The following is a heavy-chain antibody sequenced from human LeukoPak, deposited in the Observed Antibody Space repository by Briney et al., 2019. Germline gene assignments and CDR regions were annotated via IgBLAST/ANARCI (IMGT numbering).Heavy chain of an antibody. CDR1: GGSISSYY. D-gene: IGHD6-13*01. J-gene: IGHJ4*02. CDR3: ARDRAAAGHANFDY. V-gene: IGHV4-59*12. Sequence: SETLSLTCTVSGGSISSYYWSWIRQPPGKGLEWIGFIYYSGSSYYNPSLKSRVTMSVDTSKNQFSLKLSSVTAADTAVYYCARDRAAAGHANFDYWGQGTLVTVSS. CDR2: IYYSGSS.